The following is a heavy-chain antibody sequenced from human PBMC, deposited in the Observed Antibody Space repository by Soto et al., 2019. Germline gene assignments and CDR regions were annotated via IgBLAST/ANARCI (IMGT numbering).Heavy chain of an antibody. J-gene: IGHJ5*02. V-gene: IGHV1-69*13. CDR2: IIPIFGTA. CDR1: GGTFSSYA. Sequence: GASVTVSCKASGGTFSSYAISWVRQAPGQGLEWMGGIIPIFGTANYAQKFQGRVTITADESTSTAYMEPSSLRSEDTAVYYCARDHSPIRRGYSYGSWFDPWGQGTLVTVSS. D-gene: IGHD5-18*01. CDR3: ARDHSPIRRGYSYGSWFDP.